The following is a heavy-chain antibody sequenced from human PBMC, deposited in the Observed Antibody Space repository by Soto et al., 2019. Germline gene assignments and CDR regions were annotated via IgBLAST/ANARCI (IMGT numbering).Heavy chain of an antibody. V-gene: IGHV3-21*04. Sequence: GGSLRLSCISSGFPFRTYTMNWVRPAPGKGLDWVSGIRGFSPYTFYAESVKGRFTISRDNAKNSLYLQMNSLRSEDTAVYYCARVPPRGWSYYYYGMDVWGQGTTVTVSS. CDR3: ARVPPRGWSYYYYGMDV. CDR2: IRGFSPYT. D-gene: IGHD6-19*01. J-gene: IGHJ6*02. CDR1: GFPFRTYT.